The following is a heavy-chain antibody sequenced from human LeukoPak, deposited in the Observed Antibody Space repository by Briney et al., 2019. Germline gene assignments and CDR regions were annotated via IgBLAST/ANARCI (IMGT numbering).Heavy chain of an antibody. Sequence: SETLSLTCSVSGGSISSLHWSWIRQPPGKGLEWIGYIYYTGSTNYNPSLKSRVTMFVDMSKNQFSLRLSSVTAADTAVYYCARHRAYSSSSPFDYWGQGTLVTVSS. CDR1: GGSISSLH. J-gene: IGHJ4*02. CDR2: IYYTGST. CDR3: ARHRAYSSSSPFDY. V-gene: IGHV4-59*08. D-gene: IGHD6-6*01.